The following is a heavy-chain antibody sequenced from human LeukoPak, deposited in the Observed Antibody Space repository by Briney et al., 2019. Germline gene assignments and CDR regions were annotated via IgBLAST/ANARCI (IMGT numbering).Heavy chain of an antibody. V-gene: IGHV1-69*04. Sequence: SVKVSCKASGGTFSSYAISWVRQAPGQGLEWMGRVIPILGIPNYAQKFQGRVTIAADKSTSTVYMELSSLRSDDTAVYYCARAADILTGYPLMNWGQGTLVTVSS. D-gene: IGHD3-9*01. CDR3: ARAADILTGYPLMN. CDR2: VIPILGIP. J-gene: IGHJ4*02. CDR1: GGTFSSYA.